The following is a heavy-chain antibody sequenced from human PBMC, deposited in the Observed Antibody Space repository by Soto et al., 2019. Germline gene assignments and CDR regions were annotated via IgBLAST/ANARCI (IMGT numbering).Heavy chain of an antibody. CDR1: GFTFSSYA. V-gene: IGHV3-30-3*01. D-gene: IGHD2-8*01. CDR2: ISYDGSNK. CDR3: ARGRVYESFFDY. J-gene: IGHJ4*02. Sequence: WWSLRLSCSASGFTFSSYAMHWFRQAPGKGLEWVAVISYDGSNKYYADSVKGRFTISRDNSKNTLYLQMNSLRAEDTAVYYCARGRVYESFFDYWGQGTLVTVSS.